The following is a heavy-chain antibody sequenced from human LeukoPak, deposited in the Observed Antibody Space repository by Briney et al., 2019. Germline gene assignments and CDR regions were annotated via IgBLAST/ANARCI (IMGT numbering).Heavy chain of an antibody. CDR2: INPNSGGT. CDR3: ARGVITTYNWFDP. Sequence: ASVKVSCKASGYTFTGYYMHWVRQAPGQGLEWMGWINPNSGGTNYAQKFQGRVTMTRDTSISTAYMELSSLRSEDTAVYYCARGVITTYNWFDPWGQGTLVTVSS. V-gene: IGHV1-2*02. CDR1: GYTFTGYY. D-gene: IGHD3-10*01. J-gene: IGHJ5*02.